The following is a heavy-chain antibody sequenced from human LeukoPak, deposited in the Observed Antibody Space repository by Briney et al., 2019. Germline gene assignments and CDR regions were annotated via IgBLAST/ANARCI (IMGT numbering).Heavy chain of an antibody. V-gene: IGHV3-23*01. CDR1: GFTFSSYG. CDR3: AKGAPRGNYDFWSGFLTPLQEYYYYYYGMDV. J-gene: IGHJ6*02. Sequence: GGSLRLSCAASGFTFSSYGMHWVRQAPGKGLEWVSNISGRGGSTYYADSVKGRFTISRDNSKNTLYLQMNSLRAEDTAVYYCAKGAPRGNYDFWSGFLTPLQEYYYYYYGMDVWGQGTTVTVSS. CDR2: ISGRGGST. D-gene: IGHD3-3*01.